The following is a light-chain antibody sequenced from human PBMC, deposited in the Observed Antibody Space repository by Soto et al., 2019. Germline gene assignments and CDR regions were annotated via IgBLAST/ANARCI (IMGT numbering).Light chain of an antibody. V-gene: IGKV1-12*01. CDR3: QQSVNFPWP. J-gene: IGKJ1*01. CDR2: AAS. CDR1: QGFAIH. Sequence: IQLTQSPSSVSASVGDRVTITCRASQGFAIHLAWYQQRPGKAPKLLILAASSLQSGVPSRFRGSGSGTDFTLFISSLQPEDSALYYCQQSVNFPWPFGQGTKVEI.